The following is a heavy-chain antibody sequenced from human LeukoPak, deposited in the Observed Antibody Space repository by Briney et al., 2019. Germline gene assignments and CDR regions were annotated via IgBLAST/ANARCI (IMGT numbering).Heavy chain of an antibody. Sequence: PSETLSLTCTVSGGSISSYYWSWIRQPPGKGLEWIGYIYYSGSTNYNPSLKSRVTISVDTSKNQFSLKLSSVTAADTAVYYCARVGYDDYYFDYWGPGTLVTVSS. CDR2: IYYSGST. V-gene: IGHV4-59*12. CDR1: GGSISSYY. D-gene: IGHD5-12*01. J-gene: IGHJ4*02. CDR3: ARVGYDDYYFDY.